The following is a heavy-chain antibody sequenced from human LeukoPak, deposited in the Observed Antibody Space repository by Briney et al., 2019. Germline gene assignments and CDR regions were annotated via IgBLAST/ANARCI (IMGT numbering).Heavy chain of an antibody. J-gene: IGHJ5*02. D-gene: IGHD2-2*02. V-gene: IGHV1-8*01. CDR3: ARGGFHIVVVPAAITGFDP. Sequence: GSLKASRKASGYTLTRYDINRVRPATGQGVEWMGCMNPNSGNTGYAQKFQGRVTMTRNTSISTAYMELSSLRSEDTAVYYCARGGFHIVVVPAAITGFDPWGQGTLVTVSS. CDR1: GYTLTRYD. CDR2: MNPNSGNT.